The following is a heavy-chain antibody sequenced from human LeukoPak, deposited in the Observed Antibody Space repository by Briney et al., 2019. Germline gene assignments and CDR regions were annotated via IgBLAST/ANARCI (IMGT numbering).Heavy chain of an antibody. CDR2: ISYDGSNK. CDR3: AKDTASYYDSSGYYSLDY. D-gene: IGHD3-22*01. Sequence: PGGSLRLSCAASGFTFSSYGMHWVRQAPGKGLEWVAVISYDGSNKYYADSVKGRFTISRDNSKNTLYLQMNSLRAEDTAVHYCAKDTASYYDSSGYYSLDYWGQGTLVTVSS. CDR1: GFTFSSYG. J-gene: IGHJ4*02. V-gene: IGHV3-30*18.